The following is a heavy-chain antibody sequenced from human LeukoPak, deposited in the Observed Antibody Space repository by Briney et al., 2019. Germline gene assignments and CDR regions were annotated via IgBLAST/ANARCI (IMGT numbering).Heavy chain of an antibody. CDR3: TRDPADHFGSYPDY. CDR2: INSDGSSS. J-gene: IGHJ4*02. Sequence: GGSLRLSCAAPGFNFRSYWMHWVRQTPGKGLVWVSQINSDGSSSSYADSVKGRFSISRDNAQNMVYLHMNSLTAEDAAVYYCTRDPADHFGSYPDYWGQGTLVTVSS. D-gene: IGHD1-26*01. V-gene: IGHV3-74*01. CDR1: GFNFRSYW.